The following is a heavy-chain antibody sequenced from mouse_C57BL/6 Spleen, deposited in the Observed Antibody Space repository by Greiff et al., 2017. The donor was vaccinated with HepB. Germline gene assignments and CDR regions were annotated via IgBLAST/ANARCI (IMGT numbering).Heavy chain of an antibody. CDR1: GFTFSDYY. V-gene: IGHV5-16*01. J-gene: IGHJ1*03. CDR2: INYDGSST. D-gene: IGHD2-1*01. Sequence: DVMLVESEGGLVQPGSSMKLSCTASGFTFSDYYMAWVRQVPEKGLEWVANINYDGSSTYYLDSLKSRFIISRDNAKNILYLQMSSLKSEDTATYYCAREDGNYVRWYFDVWGTGTTVTVSS. CDR3: AREDGNYVRWYFDV.